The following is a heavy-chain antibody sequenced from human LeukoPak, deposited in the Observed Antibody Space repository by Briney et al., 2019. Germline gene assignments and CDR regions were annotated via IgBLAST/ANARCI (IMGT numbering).Heavy chain of an antibody. CDR1: GGSISSSSYY. CDR3: ARQRGYCTNGVCYTWYFDY. J-gene: IGHJ4*02. V-gene: IGHV4-39*01. D-gene: IGHD2-8*01. CDR2: IYYSGST. Sequence: SETLSLTCTVSGGSISSSSYYWGWIRQPPGTGLEWIGSIYYSGSTYYNPSLKSRVTISVDTSKNQFSLKLSSVTAADTAVYYCARQRGYCTNGVCYTWYFDYWGQGTLVTVSS.